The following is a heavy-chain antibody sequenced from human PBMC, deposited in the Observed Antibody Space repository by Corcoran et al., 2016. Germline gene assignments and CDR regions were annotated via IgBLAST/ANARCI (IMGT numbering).Heavy chain of an antibody. V-gene: IGHV3-30*03. J-gene: IGHJ4*02. CDR2: ISYDGSDK. CDR1: GFIFSSYG. D-gene: IGHD3-10*01. Sequence: QVQLVESGGGVVQPGKSPRLSCVASGFIFSSYGMHWVRQAPGKGLEWVAVISYDGSDKYYADSVKGRFTISRDNSKNTLYLQMNSLSTEDTALYYCARRPGIMTMGIDYWGQGTLVTVSS. CDR3: ARRPGIMTMGIDY.